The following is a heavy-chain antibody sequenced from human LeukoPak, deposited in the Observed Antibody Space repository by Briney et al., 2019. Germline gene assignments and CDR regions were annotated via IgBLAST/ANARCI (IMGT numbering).Heavy chain of an antibody. CDR2: IKQDGSEK. Sequence: PGGSLRLSCAASGFTFSSYWMSWVRQAPGKGLEWVANIKQDGSEKYYVDSVKGRFTISRDNAKNSLYLQMNSLRAEDTAVYYCARGEEWLVPGYYYYYMDVWGKGTTVTISS. CDR1: GFTFSSYW. V-gene: IGHV3-7*01. J-gene: IGHJ6*03. CDR3: ARGEEWLVPGYYYYYMDV. D-gene: IGHD6-19*01.